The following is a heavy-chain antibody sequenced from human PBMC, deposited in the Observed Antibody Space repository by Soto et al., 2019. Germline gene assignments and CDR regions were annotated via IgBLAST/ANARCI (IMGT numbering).Heavy chain of an antibody. CDR2: ISSSSSYI. CDR1: GFTFSSYS. CDR3: ARDLAAAEGSDYYYMDV. V-gene: IGHV3-21*01. D-gene: IGHD6-13*01. J-gene: IGHJ6*03. Sequence: EVQLVESGGGLVKPGGSLRLSCAASGFTFSSYSMNWVRQAPGKGLEWVSSISSSSSYIYYADSVKGRFTISRDNAKNSLYLQMNSLRAEDTAVYYCARDLAAAEGSDYYYMDVWGKGTTVTVSS.